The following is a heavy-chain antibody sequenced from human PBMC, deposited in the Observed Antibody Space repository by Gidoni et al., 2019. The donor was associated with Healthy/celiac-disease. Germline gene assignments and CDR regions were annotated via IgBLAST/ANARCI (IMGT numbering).Heavy chain of an antibody. D-gene: IGHD3-3*01. J-gene: IGHJ6*02. CDR1: GFTFSSYG. CDR3: ARDNWDIRFLEWLNYYYGMDV. V-gene: IGHV3-33*01. Sequence: QVQLVESGGGVVQPGRSLRLSCAASGFTFSSYGMHWVRQAPGKGLEWVAVIWYDGSNKYYADSVKGRFTISRDNSKNTLYLQMNSLRAEDTAVYYCARDNWDIRFLEWLNYYYGMDVWGQGTTVTVSS. CDR2: IWYDGSNK.